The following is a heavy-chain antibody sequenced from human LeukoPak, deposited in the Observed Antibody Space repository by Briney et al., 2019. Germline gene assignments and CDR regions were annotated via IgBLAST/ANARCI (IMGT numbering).Heavy chain of an antibody. Sequence: ASVKVSCKASGYTFTSYGISCVRQAPGQGLEWVGWISAYNGNTNYAQKLQGRATMTTDTSTSTAYMELRSLRSDDTAVYYCARDQLEDAFDIWGQGTMVTVSS. CDR2: ISAYNGNT. J-gene: IGHJ3*02. V-gene: IGHV1-18*01. D-gene: IGHD6-6*01. CDR3: ARDQLEDAFDI. CDR1: GYTFTSYG.